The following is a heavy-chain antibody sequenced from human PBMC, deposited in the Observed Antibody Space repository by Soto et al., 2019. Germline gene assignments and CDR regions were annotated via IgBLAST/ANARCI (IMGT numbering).Heavy chain of an antibody. J-gene: IGHJ4*02. CDR3: ANLITTVTTHYFDY. D-gene: IGHD4-17*01. V-gene: IGHV4-39*01. Sequence: SETLSLTCTVPGGSISSSSFYWGWIRQPPGKGLEWVGSIYYSGNTYYNPSLKSRVTLSVDTSKNQFSLKLSSVTAADTAVYYCANLITTVTTHYFDYWGQGTLVTVSS. CDR2: IYYSGNT. CDR1: GGSISSSSFY.